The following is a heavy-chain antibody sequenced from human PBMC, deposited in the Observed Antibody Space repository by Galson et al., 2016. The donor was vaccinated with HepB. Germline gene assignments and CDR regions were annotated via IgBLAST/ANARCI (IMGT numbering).Heavy chain of an antibody. V-gene: IGHV3-23*01. CDR1: GFTFSNYA. J-gene: IGHJ4*02. D-gene: IGHD3-22*01. CDR3: TKDGDSTGYYYSKFN. CDR2: ISGSGDST. Sequence: SLRLSCAAAGFTFSNYAMSWVRQAPGKGLEWVSTISGSGDSTYYADSGKGRFTISRDKSKNTLYLQMNSLSAEDTAVYYCTKDGDSTGYYYSKFNWCQGTLVSVSS.